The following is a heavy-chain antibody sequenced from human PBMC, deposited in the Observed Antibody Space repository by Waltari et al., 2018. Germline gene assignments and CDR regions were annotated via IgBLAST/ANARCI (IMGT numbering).Heavy chain of an antibody. Sequence: QVQLQESGPGLVKPSETLSLTCAVSGYSISSGYYWGWIRQPPGKGLEWIGSIYHSGRTYYNPSLKSRVTISVDTSKNQFSLKLSSVTAADTAVYYCARDPLYYDFWSGYYPFDYWGQGTLVTVSS. V-gene: IGHV4-38-2*02. D-gene: IGHD3-3*01. J-gene: IGHJ4*02. CDR1: GYSISSGYY. CDR2: IYHSGRT. CDR3: ARDPLYYDFWSGYYPFDY.